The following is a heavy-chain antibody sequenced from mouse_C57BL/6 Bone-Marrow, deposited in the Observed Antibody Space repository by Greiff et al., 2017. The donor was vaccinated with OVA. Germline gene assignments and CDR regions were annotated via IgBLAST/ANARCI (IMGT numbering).Heavy chain of an antibody. Sequence: EVKLVESGGGLVKPGGSLKLSCAASGFTFSSYAMSWVRQTPEKRLAWVATISDGGSYTYYPDNVKGRFTISRDNAKNNLYLQMSHLKSEDTAMYYCARVYYEYDVWYFDVWGTGTTVTVSS. D-gene: IGHD2-4*01. J-gene: IGHJ1*03. CDR2: ISDGGSYT. CDR3: ARVYYEYDVWYFDV. V-gene: IGHV5-4*03. CDR1: GFTFSSYA.